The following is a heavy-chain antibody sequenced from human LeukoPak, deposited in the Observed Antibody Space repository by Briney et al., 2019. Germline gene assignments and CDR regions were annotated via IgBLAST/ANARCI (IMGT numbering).Heavy chain of an antibody. CDR1: GYTFTGYY. V-gene: IGHV1-2*02. J-gene: IGHJ4*02. CDR3: AITFGGVIGQFDY. Sequence: ASVKVSCKASGYTFTGYYMHWVRQAPGQGLEWMGWINPNSGGINYAQKFQGRVTMTRDTSISTAYLQWSSLKASDTAMYYCAITFGGVIGQFDYWGQGTLVTV. D-gene: IGHD3-16*02. CDR2: INPNSGGI.